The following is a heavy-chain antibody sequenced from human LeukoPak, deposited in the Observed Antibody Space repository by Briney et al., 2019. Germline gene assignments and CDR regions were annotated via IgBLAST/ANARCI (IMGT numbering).Heavy chain of an antibody. J-gene: IGHJ2*01. V-gene: IGHV1-58*01. D-gene: IGHD5-12*01. CDR2: IVVGSGDT. CDR3: AAAPYIVATINQRWNFDL. Sequence: SVKVSCKASGFTFASSAVQWVRQARGQRLEWIGWIVVGSGDTYYAQKFQERVTVTRDMSTSTDYMELSSLRSEDTAVYYCAAAPYIVATINQRWNFDLWGRGTLVTVSS. CDR1: GFTFASSA.